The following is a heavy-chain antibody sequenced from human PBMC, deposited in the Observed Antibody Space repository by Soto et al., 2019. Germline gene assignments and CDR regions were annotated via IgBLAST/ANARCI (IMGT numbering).Heavy chain of an antibody. CDR2: INHSGST. Sequence: QVQLQQWGAGLLKPSETLSLTCAVYGGSFSGYYWSWIRQPPGKGLEWIGEINHSGSTNYNPSHKSRVTISVDTSKNQFSLKLSSVTAADTAVYYCARVSGIYYYGMDVWGQGTTVTVSS. CDR3: ARVSGIYYYGMDV. D-gene: IGHD3-10*01. CDR1: GGSFSGYY. J-gene: IGHJ6*02. V-gene: IGHV4-34*01.